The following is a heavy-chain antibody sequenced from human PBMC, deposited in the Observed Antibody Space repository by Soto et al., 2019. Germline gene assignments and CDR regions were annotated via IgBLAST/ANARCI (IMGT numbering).Heavy chain of an antibody. CDR3: ARVLKPITMVRGEAFDY. D-gene: IGHD3-10*01. CDR1: GYTFTSYA. Sequence: ASVKVSCKTSGYTFTSYAMHWVRQAPGQRLEWMGWINAGNGNTKYSQKFQGRVTITRDTSASTAYMELSSLRSEDTAVYYCARVLKPITMVRGEAFDYWGQGTLVTSPQ. CDR2: INAGNGNT. J-gene: IGHJ4*02. V-gene: IGHV1-3*01.